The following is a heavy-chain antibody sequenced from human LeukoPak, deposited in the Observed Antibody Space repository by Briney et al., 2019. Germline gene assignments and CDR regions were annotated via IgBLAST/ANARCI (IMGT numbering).Heavy chain of an antibody. Sequence: PSETLSLTCTVSGGSISSSSYYWGWIRQPSGKGLEWIGSIYYSGSTYYNPSLKSRVTISVDTSKNQFSLKLSSVTAADTAVYYCARHWNSWYGSSWFDPWGQGTLVAVSS. J-gene: IGHJ5*02. CDR3: ARHWNSWYGSSWFDP. CDR1: GGSISSSSYY. CDR2: IYYSGST. V-gene: IGHV4-39*01. D-gene: IGHD6-13*01.